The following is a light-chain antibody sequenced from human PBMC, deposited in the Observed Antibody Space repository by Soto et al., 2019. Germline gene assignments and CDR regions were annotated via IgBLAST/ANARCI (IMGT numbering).Light chain of an antibody. J-gene: IGKJ4*01. V-gene: IGKV4-1*01. Sequence: DIVMTQSPDSLAVSLGERATINCKSSQSLLFSSNNKNYLAWYQQKPGQPPKLLIYWASTRESGVPDRFSGSGSGTDFTLTISSLQAEDVAVYYGQQSYSIPPLTFGGGTKVEIK. CDR3: QQSYSIPPLT. CDR2: WAS. CDR1: QSLLFSSNNKNY.